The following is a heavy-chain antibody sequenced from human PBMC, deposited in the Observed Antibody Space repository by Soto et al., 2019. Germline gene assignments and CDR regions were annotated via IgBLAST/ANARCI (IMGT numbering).Heavy chain of an antibody. CDR1: GYTFSSYH. CDR2: ISAYNGNT. V-gene: IGHV1-18*01. Sequence: QIQLVQSGAEVKKPGASVKVSCKASGYTFSSYHITWVRQAPGQGLEWMGWISAYNGNTNYAQNLQGRVTMTTDPATSTAYMEPRSLRSDDTAVDYGASDLPPVDYSGQGPLVTVSS. CDR3: ASDLPPVDY. J-gene: IGHJ4*02.